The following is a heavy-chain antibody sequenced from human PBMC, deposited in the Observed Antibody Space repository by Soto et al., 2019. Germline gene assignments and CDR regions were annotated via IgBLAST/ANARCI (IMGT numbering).Heavy chain of an antibody. J-gene: IGHJ5*02. CDR2: ISHDGGAT. CDR1: GFTFSTSG. V-gene: IGHV3-30*18. CDR3: AKDWGSSGWYNGFDA. D-gene: IGHD6-13*01. Sequence: QVQLVESGGGVVQSGRSLRLYCAASGFTFSTSGMHWIRQDPGNGLEWVAMISHDGGATYYVDSVKGRFTISRDTDKNTLHLQMDSLRPEDTATYYCAKDWGSSGWYNGFDAWGQGTLVTVSS.